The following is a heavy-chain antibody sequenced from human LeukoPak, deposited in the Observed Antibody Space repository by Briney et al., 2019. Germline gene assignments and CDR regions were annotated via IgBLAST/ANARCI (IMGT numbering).Heavy chain of an antibody. J-gene: IGHJ4*02. Sequence: PGRSLRLSCAASGFTFSSYGMHWVRQAPGKGLEWVAVISYDGSNKYYADSVKGRFTISRDNSKNTLYLQMNSLRAEDTAVYYCAKSDRGSSAGGSFDYWGQGTLVTVSS. CDR2: ISYDGSNK. D-gene: IGHD6-13*01. CDR3: AKSDRGSSAGGSFDY. V-gene: IGHV3-30*18. CDR1: GFTFSSYG.